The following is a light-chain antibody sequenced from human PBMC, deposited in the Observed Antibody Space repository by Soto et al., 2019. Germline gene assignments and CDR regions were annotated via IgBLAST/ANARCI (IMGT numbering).Light chain of an antibody. CDR1: QSISRF. CDR3: QQSYRPPPVT. J-gene: IGKJ5*01. Sequence: DIQITKSPSSLSSSVVXXVPXTCRTSQSISRFLNWYQQKPGKATKLXXYAASSLQSGVPSRFSGSGSGTDFTLTISSLQPEDFATYYCQQSYRPPPVTFGQGTRLEIK. CDR2: AAS. V-gene: IGKV1-39*01.